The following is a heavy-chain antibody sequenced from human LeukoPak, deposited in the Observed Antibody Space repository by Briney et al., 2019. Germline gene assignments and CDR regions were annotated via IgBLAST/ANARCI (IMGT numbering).Heavy chain of an antibody. Sequence: SETLSLTCTVSGGSISSYYWSWIRQPAGKGLEWIGRIYTSGSTNYNPSLKSRVTMSVDTSKNQFSLKLSSVTAADTAVYYCARVVGYCSSTSCYTFDYWGRGTLVTVSS. CDR1: GGSISSYY. J-gene: IGHJ4*02. CDR2: IYTSGST. CDR3: ARVVGYCSSTSCYTFDY. V-gene: IGHV4-4*07. D-gene: IGHD2-2*02.